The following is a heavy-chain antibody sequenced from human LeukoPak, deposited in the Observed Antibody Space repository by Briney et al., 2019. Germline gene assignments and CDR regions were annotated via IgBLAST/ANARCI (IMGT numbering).Heavy chain of an antibody. V-gene: IGHV3-30*18. CDR1: GFTFSSYG. CDR2: ISYDGSNK. D-gene: IGHD3-16*01. Sequence: GGSLRLSCAASGFTFSSYGMHWVRQAPGKGLEWVAVISYDGSNKYYADSVKGRFTISRDNFKNTLYLQMNSLRAEDTAVYYCANLGNYWGQGTLVTVSS. CDR3: ANLGNY. J-gene: IGHJ4*02.